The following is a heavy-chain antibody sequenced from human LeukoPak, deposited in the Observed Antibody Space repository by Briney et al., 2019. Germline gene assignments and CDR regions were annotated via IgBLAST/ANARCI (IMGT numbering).Heavy chain of an antibody. CDR2: ISYDGSNK. Sequence: GGSLRLSCAASGFTFSSYAMHWVRQAPGKGLEWVAVISYDGSNKYYADSVKGRFTISRDNSKNTLYLQMNSLRAEDTAVYYCAREEPKTTTAPFDYWGQGTLVTVSS. CDR3: AREEPKTTTAPFDY. J-gene: IGHJ4*02. CDR1: GFTFSSYA. V-gene: IGHV3-30-3*01. D-gene: IGHD4-17*01.